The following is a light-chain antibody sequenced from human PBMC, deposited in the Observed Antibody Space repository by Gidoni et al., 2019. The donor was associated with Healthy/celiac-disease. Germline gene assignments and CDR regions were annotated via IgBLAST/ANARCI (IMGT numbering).Light chain of an antibody. Sequence: IVLTQSPATLSLSPGERATLSCRASQSVSSYLAWYQQKPGQAPRLLIYDASNRATGIPARFSGSGSGTDFTLTISSLEPEDFAVYYCQQRSNWPPLSTFGQGTKLEIK. CDR2: DAS. V-gene: IGKV3-11*01. J-gene: IGKJ2*02. CDR3: QQRSNWPPLST. CDR1: QSVSSY.